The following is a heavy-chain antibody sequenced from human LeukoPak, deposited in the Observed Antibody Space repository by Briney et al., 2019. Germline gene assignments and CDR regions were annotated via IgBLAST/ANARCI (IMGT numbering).Heavy chain of an antibody. D-gene: IGHD6-13*01. CDR2: IYTSGST. J-gene: IGHJ4*02. V-gene: IGHV4-61*02. CDR1: GGSISSGSYY. Sequence: PSETLSLTCTVSGGSISSGSYYWSWIRQPAGKGLEWIGRIYTSGSTNYNPSLKSRVTMSVDTSKNQFSLKLSSVTAADTAVYYCARGLFAAAGDPYFDYWGQGTLVTVSS. CDR3: ARGLFAAAGDPYFDY.